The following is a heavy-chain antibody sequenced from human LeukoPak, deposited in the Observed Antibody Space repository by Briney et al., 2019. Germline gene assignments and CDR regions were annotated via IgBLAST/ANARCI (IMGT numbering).Heavy chain of an antibody. CDR3: ASLPPYYYDSSGYYYRLWYFDL. CDR1: GGSISSSSYY. J-gene: IGHJ2*01. V-gene: IGHV4-39*01. Sequence: SETLSLTCTVSGGSISSSSYYWGWIRQPPGKGLEWIGSIYYSGRTYYNPSLKSRVTISVDTSKNQFSLKLSSVTAADTAVYYCASLPPYYYDSSGYYYRLWYFDLWGRGTLVTVSS. D-gene: IGHD3-22*01. CDR2: IYYSGRT.